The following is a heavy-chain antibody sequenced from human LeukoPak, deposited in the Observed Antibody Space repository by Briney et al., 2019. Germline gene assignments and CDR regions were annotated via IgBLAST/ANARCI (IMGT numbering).Heavy chain of an antibody. CDR3: AKHMVRGVISLWLVDY. Sequence: PGGSLGLSCAASGFTFSSYSMNWVRQAPGKGLEWVSSISSSSSYIYYADSVKGRFTISRDNAKNSLYLQMNSLRAEDTAVYYCAKHMVRGVISLWLVDYWGQGTLVTVSS. CDR1: GFTFSSYS. D-gene: IGHD3-10*01. J-gene: IGHJ4*02. CDR2: ISSSSSYI. V-gene: IGHV3-21*04.